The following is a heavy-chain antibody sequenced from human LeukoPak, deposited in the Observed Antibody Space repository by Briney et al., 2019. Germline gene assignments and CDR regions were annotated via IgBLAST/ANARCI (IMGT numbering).Heavy chain of an antibody. Sequence: GASVKVSCKASGGTFSSYAISWVRQAPGQGLEWMGGIIPIFGTANYAQKFQGRVTITTDESTSTAYMELSSLRSEETAVYYCEINSGSYHDAFDIWGQGTMVTVSS. CDR1: GGTFSSYA. J-gene: IGHJ3*02. V-gene: IGHV1-69*05. CDR3: EINSGSYHDAFDI. CDR2: IIPIFGTA. D-gene: IGHD1-26*01.